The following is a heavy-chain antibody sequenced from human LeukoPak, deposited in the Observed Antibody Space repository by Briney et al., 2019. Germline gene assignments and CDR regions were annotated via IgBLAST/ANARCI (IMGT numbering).Heavy chain of an antibody. CDR1: GGTFSSYA. CDR2: IIPIFGTA. J-gene: IGHJ6*03. V-gene: IGHV1-69*05. CDR3: ARDSGGAVARRYYYMDV. D-gene: IGHD6-19*01. Sequence: SVKVSCKASGGTFSSYAISWVRQATGQGLEWMGGIIPIFGTANYAQKFQGRVTITTDESTSTAYMELSSLRSEDTAVYYCARDSGGAVARRYYYMDVWGKGTTVTVSS.